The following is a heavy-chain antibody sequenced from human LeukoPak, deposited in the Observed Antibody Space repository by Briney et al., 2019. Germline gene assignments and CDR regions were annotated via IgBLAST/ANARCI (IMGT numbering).Heavy chain of an antibody. CDR3: AREESRITIFGVVISRNYYYYGMDV. J-gene: IGHJ6*02. D-gene: IGHD3-3*01. CDR2: IWYDGSNK. Sequence: GGSLRLSCAASRFTFSSYGMPWVRQAPGKGLEWVAVIWYDGSNKYYADSVKGRFTISRDNSKNTLYLQMNSLRAEDTAVYYCAREESRITIFGVVISRNYYYYGMDVWGQGTTVTVSS. V-gene: IGHV3-33*01. CDR1: RFTFSSYG.